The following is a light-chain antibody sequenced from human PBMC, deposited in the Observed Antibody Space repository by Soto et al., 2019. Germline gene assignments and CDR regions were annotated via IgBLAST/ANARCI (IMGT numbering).Light chain of an antibody. Sequence: IVMTQSPLSLPVTPGEPASISCRSSQSLLHSNGYNYLDWYLQKPGQPPQLLIYLGSNRASGVPDRFSGSGSGTDFTLKISRVEAEDFAVYYCQRRSNWPTWTFGQGTKVDIK. V-gene: IGKV2-28*01. CDR2: LGS. CDR3: QRRSNWPTWT. J-gene: IGKJ1*01. CDR1: QSLLHSNGYNY.